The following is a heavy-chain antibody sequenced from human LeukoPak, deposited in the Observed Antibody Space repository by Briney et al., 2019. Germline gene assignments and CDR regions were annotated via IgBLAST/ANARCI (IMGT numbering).Heavy chain of an antibody. CDR1: GGSISSSSYY. V-gene: IGHV4-39*02. CDR3: AREIDPLGGFGELLPYYYYGMDV. CDR2: IYYSGST. D-gene: IGHD3-10*01. J-gene: IGHJ6*02. Sequence: PSETLSLTCTVSGGSISSSSYYWGWIRQPPGKGLEWIGSIYYSGSTYYNPSLKSRVTISADTSKNQFSLKLSSVTAADTAVYYCAREIDPLGGFGELLPYYYYGMDVWGQGTTVTVSS.